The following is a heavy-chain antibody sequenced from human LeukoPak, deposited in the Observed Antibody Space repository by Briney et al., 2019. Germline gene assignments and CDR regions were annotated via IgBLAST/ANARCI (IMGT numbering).Heavy chain of an antibody. CDR2: ISYDGSKK. CDR3: ASHGFGEPYNYFDY. D-gene: IGHD3-10*01. Sequence: GGSLRLSCAASGFTFTSYGMHWVRKAPGKGLEWVAVISYDGSKKYYADSVKGRSTISRDNSKNTLYLQMNSLRAEDTAVYYCASHGFGEPYNYFDYWGQGTLVTVSS. CDR1: GFTFTSYG. J-gene: IGHJ4*02. V-gene: IGHV3-30*03.